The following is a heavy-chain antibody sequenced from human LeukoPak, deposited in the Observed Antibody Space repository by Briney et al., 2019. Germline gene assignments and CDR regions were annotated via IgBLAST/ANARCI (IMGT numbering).Heavy chain of an antibody. CDR1: GFTFSSYE. CDR2: ISSSGSTI. CDR3: ARGGIWSCSGGSCYGDYYYYGMDA. V-gene: IGHV3-48*03. Sequence: GGSLRLSCAASGFTFSSYEMNWVRQAPGKGLEWVSYISSSGSTIYYADSVKGRFTISRDNAKNSLYLQMNSLRAEDTAVYYCARGGIWSCSGGSCYGDYYYYGMDAWGQGTTVTVSS. J-gene: IGHJ6*02. D-gene: IGHD2-15*01.